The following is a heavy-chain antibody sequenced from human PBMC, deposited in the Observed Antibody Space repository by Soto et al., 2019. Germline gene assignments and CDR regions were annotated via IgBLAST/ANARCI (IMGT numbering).Heavy chain of an antibody. J-gene: IGHJ5*02. CDR2: IFYSGSI. CDR1: GGSVSSGSYY. D-gene: IGHD3-3*01. V-gene: IGHV4-61*01. CDR3: ARGSTIFGVVSNWLDP. Sequence: SETLSLTCTVSGGSVSSGSYYWSWIRQPPGKPLEWIGYIFYSGSISYNPSLKSRVTISLDTSNIQFSLRLSSVTAADTAVFYCARGSTIFGVVSNWLDPWGQGTLVTVSS.